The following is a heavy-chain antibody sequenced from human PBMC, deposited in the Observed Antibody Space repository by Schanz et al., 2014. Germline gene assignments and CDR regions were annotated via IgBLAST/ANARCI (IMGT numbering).Heavy chain of an antibody. Sequence: EVQLVESGGGLVQPGGSLRLSCAASGYTFSSNAMSWVHQAPGKGLEWVSTISGSGGSTYYADSVKGRFTISRDNAKNTLYLQMNSLRAEDTAVYYCVRDTDYHFDYWGQGTLVTVSS. CDR2: ISGSGGST. J-gene: IGHJ4*02. CDR3: VRDTDYHFDY. D-gene: IGHD4-17*01. CDR1: GYTFSSNA. V-gene: IGHV3-23*04.